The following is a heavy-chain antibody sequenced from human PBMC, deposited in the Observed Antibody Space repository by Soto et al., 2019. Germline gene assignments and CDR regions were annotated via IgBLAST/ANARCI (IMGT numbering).Heavy chain of an antibody. CDR3: ARMRSSGREFDC. CDR1: GYIFTTYS. V-gene: IGHV1-46*01. Sequence: QVQLVQSGAEMKRPGASVILSCKASGYIFTTYSIHWVRQTAGQGLEWMAKVDPRDGSTGYAQKFRGRGSMAWDTSTGTVSMEVSSLTSDETATYYWARMRSSGREFDCWGQGPQVNVSS. J-gene: IGHJ4*02. D-gene: IGHD6-25*01. CDR2: VDPRDGST.